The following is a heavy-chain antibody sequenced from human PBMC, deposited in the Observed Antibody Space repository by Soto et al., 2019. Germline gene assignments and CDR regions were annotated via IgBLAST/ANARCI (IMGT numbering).Heavy chain of an antibody. CDR1: GFTFRNYG. Sequence: QVQLVESGGGVVQPGRSLRLSCAASGFTFRNYGMHWVRQAPGKGLEWLAVIWYDGSNKYYADSVKGRFTISRDNSKNTLYLEMNSLRDEDTAVSYCARDVRSRRYDLWGQGTLVIVSS. V-gene: IGHV3-33*01. CDR2: IWYDGSNK. D-gene: IGHD3-10*02. CDR3: ARDVRSRRYDL. J-gene: IGHJ5*02.